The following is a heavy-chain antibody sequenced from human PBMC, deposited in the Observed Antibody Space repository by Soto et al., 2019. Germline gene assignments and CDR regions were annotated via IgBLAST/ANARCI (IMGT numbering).Heavy chain of an antibody. D-gene: IGHD1-26*01. Sequence: EVQLVESGGGLVKPGGSLRLSCSASGITFSNAWMNWVRQAPGKGLEWVARIKSRTDGGPADYAASVKGRFTVSRDDSQNTMYLQMSSLKTEDTALYYCTSEGDIVGATYWGQGTLVTVSS. CDR3: TSEGDIVGATY. J-gene: IGHJ4*02. V-gene: IGHV3-15*07. CDR2: IKSRTDGGPA. CDR1: GITFSNAW.